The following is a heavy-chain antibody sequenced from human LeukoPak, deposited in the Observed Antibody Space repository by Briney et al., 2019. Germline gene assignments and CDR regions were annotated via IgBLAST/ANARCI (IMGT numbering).Heavy chain of an antibody. CDR1: GGTFSGYV. CDR3: ARHPAGGIGMVPPYYFDY. V-gene: IGHV1-69*05. D-gene: IGHD6-13*01. J-gene: IGHJ4*02. CDR2: IIPIFDTT. Sequence: ASVKVSCKASGGTFSGYVISWVRQAPGQGLEWTGRIIPIFDTTNYAQKFQGRVTITTDESTSTAYMELSSLRSEDTAVYYCARHPAGGIGMVPPYYFDYWGQGTLVTVSS.